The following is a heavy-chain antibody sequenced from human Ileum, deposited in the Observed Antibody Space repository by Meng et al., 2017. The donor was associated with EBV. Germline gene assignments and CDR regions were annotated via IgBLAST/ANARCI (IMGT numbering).Heavy chain of an antibody. CDR2: VYHRGDT. CDR3: GRDQGRELINH. V-gene: IGHV4-4*02. D-gene: IGHD1-7*01. J-gene: IGHJ4*02. Sequence: QRQLQEPGPGLVTPSGTLSLTCTGSGDSISSDIWWSWVRQPPGKGLEWIGEVYHRGDTNYNPSLKSRVDISVDKSKNQFYLSLFSVTAADTAVYYCGRDQGRELINHWGQGTLVTVSS. CDR1: GDSISSDIW.